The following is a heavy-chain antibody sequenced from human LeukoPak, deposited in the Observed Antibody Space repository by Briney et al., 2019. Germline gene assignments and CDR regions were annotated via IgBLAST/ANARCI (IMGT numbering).Heavy chain of an antibody. CDR1: GGSISSSSYY. CDR2: IYYSGST. CDR3: ARSPRRVVAAPGVNDY. V-gene: IGHV4-39*07. D-gene: IGHD2-15*01. J-gene: IGHJ4*02. Sequence: SETLSLTCTVSGGSISSSSYYWGWIRQPPGKGLEWIGSIYYSGSTYYNPSLKSRVTISVDTSKNQFSLKLSSVTAADTAVYYCARSPRRVVAAPGVNDYWGQGTLVTVSS.